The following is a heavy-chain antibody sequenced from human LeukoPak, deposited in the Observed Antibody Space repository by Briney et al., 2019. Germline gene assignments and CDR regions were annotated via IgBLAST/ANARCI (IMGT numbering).Heavy chain of an antibody. CDR2: ISGSGGST. J-gene: IGHJ4*02. D-gene: IGHD3-10*01. CDR1: GFTFSSYA. V-gene: IGHV3-23*01. CDR3: VKDNGWFGELLGY. Sequence: GGSLRLSCAASGFTFSSYAMSWVRQAPGKGLEWVSAISGSGGSTYYADSVKGRFTISRDNSKNTLYLQMNSLRAEDTAVYYCVKDNGWFGELLGYWGQGTLVTVSS.